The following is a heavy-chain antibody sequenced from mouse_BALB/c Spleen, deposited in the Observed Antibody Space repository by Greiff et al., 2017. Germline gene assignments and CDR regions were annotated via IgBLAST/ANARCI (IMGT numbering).Heavy chain of an antibody. Sequence: EVMLVESGGGLVKPGGSLKLSCAASGFTFSSYTMSWVRQTPEKRLEWVATISSGGSYTYYPDSVKGRFTISRDNAKNTLYLQMSSLKSEDTAMYYCTRDADRYDGHYFDYWGQGTTLTVSS. D-gene: IGHD2-14*01. V-gene: IGHV5-6-4*01. CDR3: TRDADRYDGHYFDY. J-gene: IGHJ2*01. CDR2: ISSGGSYT. CDR1: GFTFSSYT.